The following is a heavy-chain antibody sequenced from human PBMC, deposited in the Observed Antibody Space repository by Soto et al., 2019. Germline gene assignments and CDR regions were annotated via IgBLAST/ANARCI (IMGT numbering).Heavy chain of an antibody. CDR2: IYYSGST. D-gene: IGHD6-13*01. J-gene: IGHJ4*02. Sequence: SETLSLTCTVSGGSISSSSYYWGWIRQPPGKGLEWIGSIYYSGSTYYNPSLKRRVTISVDTSKNQFSLKLSSVTAADTAVYYCARLLNDIAAAGGDYWGQGTLVTVSS. CDR1: GGSISSSSYY. CDR3: ARLLNDIAAAGGDY. V-gene: IGHV4-39*01.